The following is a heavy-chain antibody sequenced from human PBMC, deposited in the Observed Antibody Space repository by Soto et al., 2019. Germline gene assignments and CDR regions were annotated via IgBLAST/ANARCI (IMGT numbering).Heavy chain of an antibody. J-gene: IGHJ5*02. CDR3: ARLSRRVAQESNYFDP. Sequence: GESLKISCQVSGYSFSTSWMGWVRQLPGKGLEWMGIIYPGDSDSRYGPSFEGHVTFSVDKSISTAYLEWSSLKASDTAIYYCARLSRRVAQESNYFDPWGQGTLVTVSS. CDR1: GYSFSTSW. V-gene: IGHV5-51*01. CDR2: IYPGDSDS. D-gene: IGHD2-8*01.